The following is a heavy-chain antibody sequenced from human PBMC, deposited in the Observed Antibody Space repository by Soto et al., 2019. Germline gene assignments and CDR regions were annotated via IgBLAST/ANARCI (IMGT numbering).Heavy chain of an antibody. V-gene: IGHV4-39*01. Sequence: SETLSLTCTVSGDSISSSTYYWGWIRQPPGKGLEWIGTIYYSGSTYYNPSLKSRVTISVDTSRNQFSLKLSSVTAADTAVYYCARSTRVMVSGVVIITWFDPWGQGTLVTVS. CDR3: ARSTRVMVSGVVIITWFDP. CDR1: GDSISSSTYY. D-gene: IGHD3-3*01. CDR2: IYYSGST. J-gene: IGHJ5*02.